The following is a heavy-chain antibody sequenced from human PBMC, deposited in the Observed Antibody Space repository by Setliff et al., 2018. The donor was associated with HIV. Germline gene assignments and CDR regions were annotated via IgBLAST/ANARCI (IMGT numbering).Heavy chain of an antibody. J-gene: IGHJ6*03. CDR2: IYRTGST. Sequence: SETLSLTCTVSGGSISSYYWSWIRQPPGKGLEWIGYIYRTGSTKYNPSLKSRVTISVDTSKNQFSLKLSSVTAADTAVYYCATTTIFEVPRYYYYYMDVWGKGTTVT. V-gene: IGHV4-59*08. D-gene: IGHD3-3*01. CDR1: GGSISSYY. CDR3: ATTTIFEVPRYYYYYMDV.